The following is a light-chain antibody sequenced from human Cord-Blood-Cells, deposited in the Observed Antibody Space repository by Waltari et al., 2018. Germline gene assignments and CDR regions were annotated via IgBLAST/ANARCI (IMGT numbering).Light chain of an antibody. CDR1: SRAVGCSNL. J-gene: IGLJ2*01. V-gene: IGLV2-23*01. CDR3: CSYAGSSTLV. Sequence: QSALTQPASVSGSPAQSITISFTGPSRAVGCSNLLSWYQQHPGKAPKLMIYEGSKRPSGVSNRFSGSKSGNTASLTISGLQAEDEADYYCCSYAGSSTLVFGGGTKLTVL. CDR2: EGS.